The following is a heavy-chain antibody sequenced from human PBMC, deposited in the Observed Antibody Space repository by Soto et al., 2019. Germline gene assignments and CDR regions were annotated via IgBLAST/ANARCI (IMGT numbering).Heavy chain of an antibody. Sequence: VQLVESGGGLIQPGGSLRLSCAASGLSVSNNHMTWVRQAPGKGLEWVSLIHGGGSAYYADSVKGRFTISRDNSKNTRDLQTDSQRAEDTAIYECAGRLTNAASLDYVGQGTLVTVSS. D-gene: IGHD3-16*01. CDR1: GLSVSNNH. V-gene: IGHV3-53*01. CDR2: IHGGGSA. J-gene: IGHJ4*02. CDR3: AGRLTNAASLDY.